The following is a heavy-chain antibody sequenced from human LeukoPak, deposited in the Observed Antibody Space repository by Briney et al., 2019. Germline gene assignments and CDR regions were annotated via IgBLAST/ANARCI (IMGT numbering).Heavy chain of an antibody. CDR1: GYTFTSYY. CDR3: AREAAAGVYFEY. D-gene: IGHD6-13*01. J-gene: IGHJ4*02. V-gene: IGHV1-46*01. CDR2: INPSGGST. Sequence: ASVKVSCKASGYTFTSYYMHWVRQAPGQGLEWMGIINPSGGSTSYAQKFQGRVTMTRDMSTSTAYMELRSLRSDDTAIYYCAREAAAGVYFEYWGQGTLVTVSS.